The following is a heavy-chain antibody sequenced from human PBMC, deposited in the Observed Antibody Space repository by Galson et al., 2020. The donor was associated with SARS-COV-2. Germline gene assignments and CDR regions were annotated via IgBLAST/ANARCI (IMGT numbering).Heavy chain of an antibody. CDR2: IYYSGST. V-gene: IGHV4-59*01. D-gene: IGHD2-21*02. CDR3: ARDRRGPSDCSPYIWFDP. Sequence: SQTLSLTCTVSGGSISSYYWSWIRQPPGKGLEWIGYIYYSGSTNYNPSLKSRVTISVDTSKNQFSLKLSSVTAADTAVYYCARDRRGPSDCSPYIWFDPWGQGTLVTVSS. J-gene: IGHJ5*02. CDR1: GGSISSYY.